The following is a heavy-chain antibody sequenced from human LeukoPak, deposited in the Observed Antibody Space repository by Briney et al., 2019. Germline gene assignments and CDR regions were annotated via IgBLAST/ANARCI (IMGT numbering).Heavy chain of an antibody. V-gene: IGHV3-48*01. CDR2: ISSSSSTI. Sequence: GGSLRLSCAASGFTISSYSMNWVRQAPGKGLEWVSYISSSSSTIYYADSVKGRFTISRDNAKNSLYLQMNSLRAEDTAVYYCAREWYYDFWSGYPGALQFDPWGQGTLVTVSS. CDR3: AREWYYDFWSGYPGALQFDP. J-gene: IGHJ5*02. CDR1: GFTISSYS. D-gene: IGHD3-3*01.